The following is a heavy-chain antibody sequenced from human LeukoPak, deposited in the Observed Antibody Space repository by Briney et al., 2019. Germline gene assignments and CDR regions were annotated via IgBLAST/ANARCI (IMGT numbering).Heavy chain of an antibody. V-gene: IGHV3-48*01. Sequence: GGSLRLSCAASGFTFSSYSMNWVRQAPGKGLEWVSYISTSSRTIYYADSVKGRFTISRDNAKNSLFLQMNSLRAEDTAVYYCARDGYDFWSDYPTTLDYWGRGTLVTVSS. J-gene: IGHJ4*02. CDR2: ISTSSRTI. CDR3: ARDGYDFWSDYPTTLDY. D-gene: IGHD3-3*01. CDR1: GFTFSSYS.